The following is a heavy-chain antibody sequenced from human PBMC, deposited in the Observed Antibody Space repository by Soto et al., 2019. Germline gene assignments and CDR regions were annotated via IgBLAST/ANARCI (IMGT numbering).Heavy chain of an antibody. D-gene: IGHD6-19*01. Sequence: GASVKVSCKASGYTFTSYDINWGRQATGQGLEWMGWMNPNSGNTGYEQKFQGRVTMTRNTSISTADMELSGWRSEDTAVYHGAGAYSSGGYGGDAFDIWGQGTMVTVSS. V-gene: IGHV1-8*01. CDR2: MNPNSGNT. CDR1: GYTFTSYD. CDR3: AGAYSSGGYGGDAFDI. J-gene: IGHJ3*02.